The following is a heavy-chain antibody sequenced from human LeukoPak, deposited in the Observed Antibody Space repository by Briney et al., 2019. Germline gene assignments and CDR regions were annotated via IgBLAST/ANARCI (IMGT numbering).Heavy chain of an antibody. V-gene: IGHV3-21*01. CDR2: ISSRSDYI. Sequence: GGSLRLSCAASGFSFSTYSMNWVRQAPGKGLEWVSSISSRSDYIYYADSVKGRFTISRDDAKNSLYLQMNSLRAEDTAAYYCARASSWYDYWGQGTLVTVSS. CDR1: GFSFSTYS. J-gene: IGHJ4*02. CDR3: ARASSWYDY. D-gene: IGHD6-13*01.